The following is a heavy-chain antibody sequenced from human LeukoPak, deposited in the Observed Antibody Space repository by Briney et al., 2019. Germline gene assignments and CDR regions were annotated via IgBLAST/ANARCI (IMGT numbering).Heavy chain of an antibody. V-gene: IGHV4-34*01. CDR2: INHSGST. J-gene: IGHJ5*02. D-gene: IGHD1-26*01. CDR1: GGSFSGYY. CDR3: AGSLSGSYRNRFDP. Sequence: SETLSLTCAVYGGSFSGYYWSWIRQPPGKGLEWIGEINHSGSTNYNPSLKSRVTISVDTSKNQFSLKLSSVTAADTAVYYCAGSLSGSYRNRFDPWGQGTLVTVSS.